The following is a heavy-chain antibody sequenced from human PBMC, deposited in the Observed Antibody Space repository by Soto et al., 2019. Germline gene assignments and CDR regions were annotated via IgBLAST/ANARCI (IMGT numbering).Heavy chain of an antibody. CDR1: GGASSSYY. D-gene: IGHD3-16*01. CDR2: IFYSGIT. J-gene: IGHJ5*02. Sequence: SETLSLTCTVAGGASSSYYWSWFRQPPGQGLEWIGYIFYSGITNYNPSLKSRVTISVDTSKNQFSLKLSSVTAADTAVYYCARGGAPYNWFDPWGQGTLVTVSS. CDR3: ARGGAPYNWFDP. V-gene: IGHV4-59*01.